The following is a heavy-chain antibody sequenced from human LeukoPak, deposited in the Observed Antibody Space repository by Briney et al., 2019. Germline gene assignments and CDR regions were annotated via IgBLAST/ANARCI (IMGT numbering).Heavy chain of an antibody. CDR2: ISSGGST. J-gene: IGHJ4*02. D-gene: IGHD6-19*01. Sequence: GGSLRLSCAASGFTFSSYAMTWVRQAPGKGLEWVSGISSGGSTYYVDSVKGRFTISRDNFKNTLYLQMNSLRAEDTAVYYCAKGASNGLNDYWGQGTLVTVSS. CDR3: AKGASNGLNDY. V-gene: IGHV3-23*01. CDR1: GFTFSSYA.